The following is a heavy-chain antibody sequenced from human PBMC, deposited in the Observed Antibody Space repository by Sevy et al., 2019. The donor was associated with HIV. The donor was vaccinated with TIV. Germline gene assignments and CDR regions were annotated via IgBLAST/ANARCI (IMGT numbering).Heavy chain of an antibody. CDR3: VRDDRDGYFEY. CDR2: INPDSGGP. J-gene: IGHJ4*02. V-gene: IGHV1-2*02. CDR1: GYTFTGYY. Sequence: ASVKVSCKASGYTFTGYYMHWMRQAPGQGLEWMGWINPDSGGPTYAPKFQGRVTLTRVTSISTAYMDLSRLKSVDTAVYYCVRDDRDGYFEYWGQGTLVTVSS.